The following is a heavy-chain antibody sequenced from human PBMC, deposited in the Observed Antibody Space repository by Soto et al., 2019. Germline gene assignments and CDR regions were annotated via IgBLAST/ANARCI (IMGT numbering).Heavy chain of an antibody. Sequence: SETLSLTCTVSGGSIRSYYWSWIRQPAGKGLEWIGRIYTSGSTNYNPSLKSRVTMSVDTSKNQFSLKLSSVTAADTAVYYCARERRKDSSSSGMDVWGQGTTVTVSS. J-gene: IGHJ6*02. D-gene: IGHD6-6*01. V-gene: IGHV4-4*07. CDR2: IYTSGST. CDR3: ARERRKDSSSSGMDV. CDR1: GGSIRSYY.